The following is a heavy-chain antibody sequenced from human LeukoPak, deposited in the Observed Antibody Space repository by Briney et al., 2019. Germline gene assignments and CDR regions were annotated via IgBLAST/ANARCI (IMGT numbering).Heavy chain of an antibody. CDR1: GGSFSGYY. D-gene: IGHD6-13*01. CDR3: ARGPIAAAGRRYFDL. J-gene: IGHJ2*01. V-gene: IGHV4-34*01. CDR2: INHSGST. Sequence: PSETLSLTCAVYGGSFSGYYWSWIRQPPGKGLEWIGEINHSGSTNYNPSLKSRVTISVDTSKNQFSLKLSSVTAADTAVCYCARGPIAAAGRRYFDLWGRGTLVTVSS.